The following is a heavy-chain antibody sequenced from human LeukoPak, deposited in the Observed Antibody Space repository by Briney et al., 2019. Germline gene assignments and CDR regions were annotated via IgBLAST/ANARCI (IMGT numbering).Heavy chain of an antibody. V-gene: IGHV3-30*02. CDR1: GFTFSSYG. CDR3: AKDHRSSNYAEYFQH. J-gene: IGHJ1*01. Sequence: PGGSLRLSCAASGFTFSSYGMHWVRQAPGKGPEWVAFIRYDGSNKYYADSVKGRFTISRDNSKNTLYLQMNSLRAEDTAVYYCAKDHRSSNYAEYFQHWGQGTLVTVSS. D-gene: IGHD4-11*01. CDR2: IRYDGSNK.